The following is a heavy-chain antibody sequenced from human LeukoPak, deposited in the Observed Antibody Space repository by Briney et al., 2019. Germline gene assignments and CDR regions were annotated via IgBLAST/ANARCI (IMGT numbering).Heavy chain of an antibody. CDR2: MNPNSGNT. Sequence: GASVKVSCKASGGTFSSYAINWVRQATGQGLEWMGWMNPNSGNTGYAQKFQGRVTITRNTSISTAYMELSSLRSEDTAVYYCARAGRDFWSGSYNWFDPWGQGTLVTVSS. V-gene: IGHV1-8*03. J-gene: IGHJ5*02. CDR3: ARAGRDFWSGSYNWFDP. CDR1: GGTFSSYA. D-gene: IGHD3-3*01.